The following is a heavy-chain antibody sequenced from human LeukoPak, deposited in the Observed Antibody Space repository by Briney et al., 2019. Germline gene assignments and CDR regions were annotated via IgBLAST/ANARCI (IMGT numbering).Heavy chain of an antibody. Sequence: SGGSLGLSWAASGFTVSSNYMNWGRQAPGKGLEWVSSISSSSSYIYYADSVKGRFTISRDNAKNSLYLQMNSLRAEDTAVYYCAREEGATGLGDYWGQGTLVTVSS. J-gene: IGHJ4*02. D-gene: IGHD1-26*01. CDR3: AREEGATGLGDY. CDR1: GFTVSSNY. CDR2: ISSSSSYI. V-gene: IGHV3-21*01.